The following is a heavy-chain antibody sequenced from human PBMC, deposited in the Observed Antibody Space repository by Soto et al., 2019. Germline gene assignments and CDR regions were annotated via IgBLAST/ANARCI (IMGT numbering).Heavy chain of an antibody. CDR3: ARGEYYDSSGSYQPDGMDV. CDR2: IIPIFGTA. Sequence: QVQLVQSGAEVKKPGSSVKVSCKASGGTFSSYAISWVRQAPGQGLEWMGGIIPIFGTANYAQKFQGRVTMTADDSTSTDYMELSRLRYEDTAVDYCARGEYYDSSGSYQPDGMDVWGQGTTVTVSS. V-gene: IGHV1-69*01. D-gene: IGHD3-22*01. J-gene: IGHJ6*02. CDR1: GGTFSSYA.